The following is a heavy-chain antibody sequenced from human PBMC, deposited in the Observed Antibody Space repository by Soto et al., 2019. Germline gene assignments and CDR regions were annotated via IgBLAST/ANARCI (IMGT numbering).Heavy chain of an antibody. D-gene: IGHD6-13*01. CDR3: AKPLSLYSSSYLDY. CDR1: GFSFGDYY. V-gene: IGHV3-11*01. CDR2: ISSSGDTK. Sequence: LRLSCAASGFSFGDYYMSWIRQAPGKGLEWVSYISSSGDTKLYAESVKGRFTISRDNARNSLHLEMNSLRAEDTAVYYCAKPLSLYSSSYLDYWAQGTLVTVSS. J-gene: IGHJ4*02.